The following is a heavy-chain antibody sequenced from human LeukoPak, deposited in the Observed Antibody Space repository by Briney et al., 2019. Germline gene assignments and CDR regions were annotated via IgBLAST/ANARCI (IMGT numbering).Heavy chain of an antibody. Sequence: ASVKVSCKASGYSFTNYDINWVRQATGQGLEWMGWMNPKSGDTGYSQKFQGRVFITKDTSINTAYMELSSLGSDDTAVYFCARGYYDSSDYEYFQHWGQGTLVTVSS. CDR3: ARGYYDSSDYEYFQH. CDR2: MNPKSGDT. D-gene: IGHD3-22*01. CDR1: GYSFTNYD. J-gene: IGHJ1*01. V-gene: IGHV1-8*03.